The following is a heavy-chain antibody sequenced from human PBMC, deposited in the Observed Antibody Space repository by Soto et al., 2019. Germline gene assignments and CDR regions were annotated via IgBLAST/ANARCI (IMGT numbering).Heavy chain of an antibody. CDR1: GGSLNDYY. V-gene: IGHV4-34*02. Sequence: QVQLQQWGAGLLKPSETLSLTCAVYGGSLNDYYWTWIRQPPGAGLEWIGEISHSGTTNYNPSLKSRVTMSVDTSKNQFSLRLTSVTAADTAVYYCARGQWLDNYWGQGTLVTVSS. CDR3: ARGQWLDNY. D-gene: IGHD6-19*01. J-gene: IGHJ4*02. CDR2: ISHSGTT.